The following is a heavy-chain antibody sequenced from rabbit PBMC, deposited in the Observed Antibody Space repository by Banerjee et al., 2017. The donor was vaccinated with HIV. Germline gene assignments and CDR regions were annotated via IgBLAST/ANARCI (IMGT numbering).Heavy chain of an antibody. V-gene: IGHV1S45*01. D-gene: IGHD2-1*01. CDR1: GFSFTSSYW. Sequence: QEQLEESGGDLVKPEGSLTLTCTASGFSFTSSYWICWVRQAPGKGLEWIGCIYTGDGSTDYASWVNGRFTISKTSSTTVTLQMTSLTAADTATYFCARTHDGDYDFNLWGPGTLVTVS. J-gene: IGHJ4*01. CDR2: IYTGDGST. CDR3: ARTHDGDYDFNL.